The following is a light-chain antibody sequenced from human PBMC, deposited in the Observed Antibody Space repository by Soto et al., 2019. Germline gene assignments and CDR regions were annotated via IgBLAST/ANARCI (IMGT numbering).Light chain of an antibody. CDR2: KAS. V-gene: IGKV1-5*03. Sequence: IQMTQSPSSVSASVGDRVTITCRASQSIGDLLAWYQQKPGEAPKLLIYKASYLESGVPSRFSGGGSGTEFTLTISSLQPEDLATYYCQHYSAFSVTFGQGTKVDIK. J-gene: IGKJ1*01. CDR1: QSIGDL. CDR3: QHYSAFSVT.